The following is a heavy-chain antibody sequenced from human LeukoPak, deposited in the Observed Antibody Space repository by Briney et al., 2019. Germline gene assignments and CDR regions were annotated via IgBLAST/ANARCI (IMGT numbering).Heavy chain of an antibody. CDR3: AKDLVSSSWYRDYYYYYMDV. CDR2: ISGSGGST. V-gene: IGHV3-23*01. Sequence: QTGGSLRLSCAASGFTFSSYAMSWVRQAPGKGLEWVSAISGSGGSTYYADSVKGRFTISRDNSKNTLYLQMNSLRAEDTAVYYCAKDLVSSSWYRDYYYYYMDVWGQGTLVTVSS. J-gene: IGHJ6*03. D-gene: IGHD6-13*01. CDR1: GFTFSSYA.